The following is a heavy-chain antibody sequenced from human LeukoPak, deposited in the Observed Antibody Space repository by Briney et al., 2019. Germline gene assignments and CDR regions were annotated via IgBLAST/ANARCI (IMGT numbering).Heavy chain of an antibody. V-gene: IGHV4-59*12. CDR1: GGSISSYY. CDR2: IYYSGST. D-gene: IGHD3-22*01. CDR3: AREGRYDSSGINDY. Sequence: SETLSLTCTVSGGSISSYYWSWIRQPPGKGLEWIGYIYYSGSTNYNPSLKSRVTISVDTSKNQFSLKLSSVTAADTAVYYCAREGRYDSSGINDYWGQGTLVTVSS. J-gene: IGHJ4*02.